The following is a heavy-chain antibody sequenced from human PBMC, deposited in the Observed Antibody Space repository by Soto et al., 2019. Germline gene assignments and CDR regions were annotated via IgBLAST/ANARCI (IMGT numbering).Heavy chain of an antibody. CDR3: ARRYGYSFDY. CDR1: DGSISSYY. J-gene: IGHJ4*02. CDR2: IYNSGRT. V-gene: IGHV4-59*08. Sequence: SQTLSHTCRVSDGSISSYYVSLIRQPPGKGLEWIGYIYNSGRTNYNPSLKSRVTISVDTSKNQFSLKLSSVTAADTAVYYCARRYGYSFDYWGQGTLVTVSS. D-gene: IGHD1-1*01.